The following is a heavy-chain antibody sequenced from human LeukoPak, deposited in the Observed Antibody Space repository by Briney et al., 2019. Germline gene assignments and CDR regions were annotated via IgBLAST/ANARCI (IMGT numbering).Heavy chain of an antibody. Sequence: PSETLSLTCAVYGGSFSGYYWSWIRQPPGKGLEWIGYIYYSGSTNYNPSLKSRVTISVDTSKNQFSLKLSSVTAADTAVYYCARGPAYYYDSSGYYDYWGQGTLVTVSS. V-gene: IGHV4-59*01. CDR3: ARGPAYYYDSSGYYDY. CDR1: GGSFSGYY. CDR2: IYYSGST. J-gene: IGHJ4*02. D-gene: IGHD3-22*01.